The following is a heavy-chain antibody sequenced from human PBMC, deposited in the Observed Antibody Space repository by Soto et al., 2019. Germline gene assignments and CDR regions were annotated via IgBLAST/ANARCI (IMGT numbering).Heavy chain of an antibody. V-gene: IGHV4-59*01. J-gene: IGHJ4*02. CDR2: IYYSGTT. Sequence: SETLSLTCTVSGGSISTFYWIWIRQPPGKGLEWIGYIYYSGTTNYNPSLKSRVTISVDTSKNQFSLQLSSVTAADTAVYYCARSIGVAGSLSLSHWGQGILVTVSS. CDR3: ARSIGVAGSLSLSH. CDR1: GGSISTFY. D-gene: IGHD6-19*01.